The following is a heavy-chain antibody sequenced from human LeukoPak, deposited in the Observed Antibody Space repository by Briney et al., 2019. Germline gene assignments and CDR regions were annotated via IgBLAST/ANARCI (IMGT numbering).Heavy chain of an antibody. V-gene: IGHV3-74*01. CDR3: ARESSGSYWG. D-gene: IGHD1-26*01. CDR1: GFTFSRYW. Sequence: GGSLRLSCAASGFTFSRYWMHWVRQAPGKGLVWVSRINTDGSNTTYADSVKGRFSISRDNAKNTLYLQMNSLGAEDTAVYYCARESSGSYWGWGQGTLVTVSS. CDR2: INTDGSNT. J-gene: IGHJ4*02.